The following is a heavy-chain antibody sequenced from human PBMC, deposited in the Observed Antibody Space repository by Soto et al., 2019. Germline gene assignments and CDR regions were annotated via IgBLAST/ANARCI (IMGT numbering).Heavy chain of an antibody. CDR1: GYSFTSYW. Sequence: LGESLKISCKGSGYSFTSYWIGWVRQMPGKGLEWMGIIYPGDSDTRYSPSFQGQVTISADKSISTAYLQWSSLKASDTAMYYCARLNSAGPHYYYYGMDVWGQGTTVTVSS. D-gene: IGHD6-13*01. CDR2: IYPGDSDT. CDR3: ARLNSAGPHYYYYGMDV. V-gene: IGHV5-51*01. J-gene: IGHJ6*02.